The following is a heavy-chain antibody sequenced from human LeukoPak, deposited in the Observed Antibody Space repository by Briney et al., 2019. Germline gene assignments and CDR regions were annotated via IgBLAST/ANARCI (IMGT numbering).Heavy chain of an antibody. D-gene: IGHD6-19*01. CDR3: ERDPSDNGWQRGWYRDF. Sequence: GGSLRLSCAASGFIFSTYVMSWVRXAPGKXLEWVSTISGSGSNTNYADSLKGRFTISRNNSKNTLNLQMNSLRAEDTAVYYCERDPSDNGWQRGWYRDFWGQGSQVTVSS. V-gene: IGHV3-23*01. CDR2: ISGSGSNT. J-gene: IGHJ4*02. CDR1: GFIFSTYV.